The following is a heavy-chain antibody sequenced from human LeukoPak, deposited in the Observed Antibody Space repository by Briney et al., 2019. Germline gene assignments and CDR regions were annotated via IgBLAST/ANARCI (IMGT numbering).Heavy chain of an antibody. CDR1: GFTVSSNY. CDR2: IYSGGST. J-gene: IGHJ3*02. CDR3: ARPQVNDYGDCGI. Sequence: GGSLRLSCAASGFTVSSNYMSWVRQAPGKGLEWVSVIYSGGSTYYADSVKGRFTISRDNAKNSLLLQMNSLRAEDTAVYYCARPQVNDYGDCGIWGQGTMVAVSS. V-gene: IGHV3-66*04. D-gene: IGHD4-17*01.